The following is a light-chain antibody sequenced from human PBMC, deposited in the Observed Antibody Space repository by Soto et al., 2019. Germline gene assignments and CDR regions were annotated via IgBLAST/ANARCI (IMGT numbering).Light chain of an antibody. J-gene: IGLJ1*01. Sequence: QSSLTQPAPLSGSPGQSITISCPGNSSDVGGYNYVSWYQQHPGKAPKLMIYDVSYRPPGVSDRFSGSKSGDTASLTISGLQSEDEADYYCDSYTSGSSYVFGTGTKVTVL. CDR2: DVS. CDR1: SSDVGGYNY. V-gene: IGLV2-14*01. CDR3: DSYTSGSSYV.